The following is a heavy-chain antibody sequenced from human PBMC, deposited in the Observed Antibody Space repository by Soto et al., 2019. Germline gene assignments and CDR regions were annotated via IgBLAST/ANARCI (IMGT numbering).Heavy chain of an antibody. CDR3: ARVQVLPNPAADF. D-gene: IGHD3-10*01. J-gene: IGHJ4*02. V-gene: IGHV1-18*04. CDR1: GYTFTTNG. Sequence: ASVKVSCKASGYTFTTNGIIWVRQAPGQHLEWLGWISARNGDTKYAQGFQGIVTLTTDTSTTTAYMGLMNQSSDDTAVYFCARVQVLPNPAADFWGQGTLVTVSS. CDR2: ISARNGDT.